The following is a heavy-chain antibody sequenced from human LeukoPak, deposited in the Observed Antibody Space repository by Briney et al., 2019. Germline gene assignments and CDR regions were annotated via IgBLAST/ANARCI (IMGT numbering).Heavy chain of an antibody. J-gene: IGHJ3*02. CDR3: ARYIVSYPHDAFDI. CDR2: IYYSGST. CDR1: GGSISSSSHY. D-gene: IGHD1-26*01. V-gene: IGHV4-61*05. Sequence: TSETLSLTCTVSGGSISSSSHYWGWIRQPPGKGLEWIGYIYYSGSTSYNPSLKSRVTISVDTSKKQFSLKLSSVTAADTAFYYCARYIVSYPHDAFDIWGQGTMVTVSS.